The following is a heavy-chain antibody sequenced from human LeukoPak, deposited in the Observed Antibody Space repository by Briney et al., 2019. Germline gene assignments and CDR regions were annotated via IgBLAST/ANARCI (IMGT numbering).Heavy chain of an antibody. D-gene: IGHD3-3*01. Sequence: SETLSLTCAVYGGSFSGYYWSWIRQPPGKGLEWIGEINHSGSTNYNSSLKSRVTISVDTSKNQFSLKLSSVTAADTAVYYCARARITIFGVVNLYYYMDVWGKGTTVTVSS. CDR1: GGSFSGYY. J-gene: IGHJ6*03. CDR3: ARARITIFGVVNLYYYMDV. V-gene: IGHV4-34*01. CDR2: INHSGST.